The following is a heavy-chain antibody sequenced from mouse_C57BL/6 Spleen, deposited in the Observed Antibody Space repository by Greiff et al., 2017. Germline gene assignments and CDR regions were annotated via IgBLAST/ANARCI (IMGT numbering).Heavy chain of an antibody. D-gene: IGHD2-1*01. Sequence: VQLQQSGAELVKPGASVKLSCTASGFNIKDYYMHWVKQRTEQGLEWIGRIDPEDGETKYAPQFQGKATITADTSSNTAYLQLSSLTSEDTAVEYCARSPIYRGYAMDYWGQGTSVTVSS. CDR3: ARSPIYRGYAMDY. J-gene: IGHJ4*01. CDR1: GFNIKDYY. CDR2: IDPEDGET. V-gene: IGHV14-2*01.